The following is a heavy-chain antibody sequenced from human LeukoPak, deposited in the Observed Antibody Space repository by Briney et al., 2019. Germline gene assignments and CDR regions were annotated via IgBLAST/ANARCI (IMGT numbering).Heavy chain of an antibody. J-gene: IGHJ6*03. CDR3: AKAHPDYYDSSGYFLYYYYYYMDV. Sequence: GGSLRLSCAASGFTFSSYAMSWVRQAPGKGLEWVSAISGSGGSTYYADSVKGRFTISRDNSKNTLYLQMNSLRAEDTAVYYCAKAHPDYYDSSGYFLYYYYYYMDVWGKGTTVTVSS. CDR2: ISGSGGST. V-gene: IGHV3-23*01. CDR1: GFTFSSYA. D-gene: IGHD3-22*01.